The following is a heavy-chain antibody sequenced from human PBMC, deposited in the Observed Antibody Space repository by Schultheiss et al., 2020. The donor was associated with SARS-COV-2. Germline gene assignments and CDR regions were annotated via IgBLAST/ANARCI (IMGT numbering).Heavy chain of an antibody. J-gene: IGHJ6*02. CDR1: GGSFSGYY. D-gene: IGHD6-19*01. V-gene: IGHV4-59*01. CDR3: ARSSSGWFGVDV. CDR2: IYYSGST. Sequence: SQTLSLTCAVYGGSFSGYYWGWIRQPPGKGLEWVGYIYYSGSTNYNPSLESRVTMSVDASKSQFSLKLRSVAAADTAVYYCARSSSGWFGVDVWGQGTTVTVSS.